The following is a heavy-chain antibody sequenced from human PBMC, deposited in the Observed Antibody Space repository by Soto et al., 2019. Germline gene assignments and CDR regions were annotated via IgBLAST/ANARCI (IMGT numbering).Heavy chain of an antibody. J-gene: IGHJ6*02. V-gene: IGHV3-30-3*01. CDR1: GFTFSSYA. Sequence: QVQLVESGGGVVQPGRSLRLSCAASGFTFSSYAMHWVRQAPGKGLEWVAVISYDGSNKYYADSAKGRFTISRDNSKNTLYLQMNSLRAEDTAVYYCARDLAVTSYYYYGMDVWGQGTTVTVSS. D-gene: IGHD6-19*01. CDR3: ARDLAVTSYYYYGMDV. CDR2: ISYDGSNK.